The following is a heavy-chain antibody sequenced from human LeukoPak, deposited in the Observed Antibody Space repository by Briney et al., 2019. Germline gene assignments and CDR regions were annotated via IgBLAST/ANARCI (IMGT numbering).Heavy chain of an antibody. V-gene: IGHV5-10-1*01. J-gene: IGHJ4*02. Sequence: GESLKISCKGSGYSFTTYWISWVRQMPGKGLEWMGRIDPSDSYTNYSPSFQGHVTISADKSISTAYLQWSSLKASDTAMYYCARGDLDGYNLYYFDYWGQGTLVTVSS. CDR2: IDPSDSYT. CDR3: ARGDLDGYNLYYFDY. CDR1: GYSFTTYW. D-gene: IGHD5-24*01.